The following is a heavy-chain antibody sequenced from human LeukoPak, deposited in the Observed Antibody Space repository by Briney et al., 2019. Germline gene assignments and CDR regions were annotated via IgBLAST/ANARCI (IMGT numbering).Heavy chain of an antibody. CDR2: IIPIFGTA. CDR3: HVNLPDDAFDI. V-gene: IGHV1-69*13. CDR1: GGTFSSYA. Sequence: GASVKVSCKASGGTFSSYAISWVRQAPGQGLEWMGGIIPIFGTANYAQKFQGRVTITADESTSTAYIELSSLRSEDTAVHYCHVNLPDDAFDIWGQGTMVTVSS. D-gene: IGHD1-14*01. J-gene: IGHJ3*02.